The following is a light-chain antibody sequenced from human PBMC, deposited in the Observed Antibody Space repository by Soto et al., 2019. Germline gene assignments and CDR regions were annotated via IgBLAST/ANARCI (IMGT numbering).Light chain of an antibody. V-gene: IGLV2-14*01. J-gene: IGLJ1*01. CDR2: DVS. CDR3: SSYTGSTTLHYV. CDR1: SSDVGGYNY. Sequence: QSALTQPASVSGSPGQPITISCTGTSSDVGGYNYVSWYQQHPGKAPKLLIYDVSNRPSGASNRFSGSKSGNTASLTISGLQAEDEADYYCSSYTGSTTLHYVFGTGTKLTVL.